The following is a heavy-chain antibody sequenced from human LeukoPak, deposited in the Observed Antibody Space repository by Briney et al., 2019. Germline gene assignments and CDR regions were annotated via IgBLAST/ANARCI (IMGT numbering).Heavy chain of an antibody. V-gene: IGHV7-4-1*02. CDR1: GYTFTNYG. Sequence: ASVKVSCKASGYTFTNYGMSWVRQAPGQGLEWMGWINTNTGNPKSAQGFTERFVFSLDASVSTAYLQISSLKAEDTAVYYCARSYGAFEGDTYYYYGMDVWGQGTTDTVSS. J-gene: IGHJ6*02. D-gene: IGHD2-21*02. CDR2: INTNTGNP. CDR3: ARSYGAFEGDTYYYYGMDV.